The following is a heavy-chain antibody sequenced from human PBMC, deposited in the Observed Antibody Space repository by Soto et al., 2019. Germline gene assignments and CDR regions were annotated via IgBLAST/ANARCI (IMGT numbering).Heavy chain of an antibody. CDR1: GFTFDDYA. CDR3: AKDDY. Sequence: EVQLVESGGGLVQPGRSLRLSCAASGFTFDDYAKHWVRQAPGKGLEWVSGISWNSGSIGYADSVKGRFTISRDNAKNSLYLQMNSLRAEDTALYYCAKDDYWGQGTLVTVSS. J-gene: IGHJ4*02. CDR2: ISWNSGSI. V-gene: IGHV3-9*01.